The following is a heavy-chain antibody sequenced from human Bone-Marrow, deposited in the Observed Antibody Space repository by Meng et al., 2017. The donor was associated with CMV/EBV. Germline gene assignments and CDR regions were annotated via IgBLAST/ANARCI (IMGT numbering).Heavy chain of an antibody. CDR2: NSTSGTTI. CDR1: GFTFSSYV. J-gene: IGHJ3*02. D-gene: IGHD3-22*01. V-gene: IGHV3-48*04. Sequence: GGSLRLSCAASGFTFSSYVMSWVRQAPGKGLEWVSYNSTSGTTIYYADSVKGRFTISRDNTKNSVYLQMNSLRAEDTALYYCAKDGHYYDSSGYYQGGGASDIWGQGTMVTVSS. CDR3: AKDGHYYDSSGYYQGGGASDI.